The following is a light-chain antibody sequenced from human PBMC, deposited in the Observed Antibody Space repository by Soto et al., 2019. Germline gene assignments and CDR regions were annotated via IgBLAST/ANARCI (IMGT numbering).Light chain of an antibody. CDR2: DAS. CDR1: QSVSSH. V-gene: IGKV3D-15*01. CDR3: QQSDDWPWT. J-gene: IGKJ1*01. Sequence: EIVMTQSPATLSVSPGERATLSCRTSQSVSSHLAWYQQKPGQAPRLLIHDASSRATGTPARFSGSGFGTDFTLTISSLQSEDFAVYFCQQSDDWPWTFGQGTKVDIK.